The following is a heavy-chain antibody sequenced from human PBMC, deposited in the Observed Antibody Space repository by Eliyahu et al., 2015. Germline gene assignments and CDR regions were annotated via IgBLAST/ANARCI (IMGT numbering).Heavy chain of an antibody. D-gene: IGHD3-22*01. CDR2: IYYSGST. CDR1: XXPIXTGGYY. J-gene: IGHJ3*02. CDR3: ARGGHYYDRSGYWDAFDI. Sequence: QVQLQESGPGLVXPSXTLSLTCXXSXXPIXTGGYYYWRWIRQHPGKGLQWIGYIYYSGSTDYNPSLKSRVTLSIDTSKDQLSLRLTSVTAADTAVYYCARGGHYYDRSGYWDAFDIWGQGTKVTVSS. V-gene: IGHV4-31*03.